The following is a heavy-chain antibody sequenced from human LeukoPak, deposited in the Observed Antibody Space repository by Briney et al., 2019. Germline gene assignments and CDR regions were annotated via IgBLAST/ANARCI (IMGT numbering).Heavy chain of an antibody. V-gene: IGHV4-39*07. CDR3: ARGPPDCSSTSCYAFDAFDI. CDR2: MYSSGST. J-gene: IGHJ3*02. Sequence: SETLSLTCTVSGGSISITSYYWGWIRQPPGKGLEWIGSMYSSGSTYYNPSLKSRVTISVDTSKNQFSLKLSSVTAADTAVYYCARGPPDCSSTSCYAFDAFDIWGQGTMVTVFS. D-gene: IGHD2-2*01. CDR1: GGSISITSYY.